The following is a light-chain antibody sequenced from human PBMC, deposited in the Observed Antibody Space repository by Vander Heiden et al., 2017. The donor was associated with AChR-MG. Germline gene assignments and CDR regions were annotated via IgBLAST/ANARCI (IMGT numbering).Light chain of an antibody. CDR2: DVT. J-gene: IGLJ3*02. Sequence: QSALTPPASVSASPGQSITISCTGTGSDVGGHDSVSWYQQRPGKAPQLILYDVTQRPSGVSNRVSGSKSGDTASLTISGLRAEDEATYYCSSSTTFNTWMFGGGTKVTVL. CDR1: GSDVGGHDS. V-gene: IGLV2-14*01. CDR3: SSSTTFNTWM.